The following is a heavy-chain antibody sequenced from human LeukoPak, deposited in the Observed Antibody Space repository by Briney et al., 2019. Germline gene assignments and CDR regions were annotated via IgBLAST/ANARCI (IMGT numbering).Heavy chain of an antibody. D-gene: IGHD3-10*01. Sequence: GGSLRLSCAASGFSVSNNYMSWVRQAPGKGLEWVSVIYSGGSTFYADSVKGRFTISRDNSKNTLYLQMNSLGAEDTAVYYCAREPAYGSGRGGYLYGAFDIWGQGTMVTVSS. CDR2: IYSGGST. J-gene: IGHJ3*02. CDR1: GFSVSNNY. CDR3: AREPAYGSGRGGYLYGAFDI. V-gene: IGHV3-66*01.